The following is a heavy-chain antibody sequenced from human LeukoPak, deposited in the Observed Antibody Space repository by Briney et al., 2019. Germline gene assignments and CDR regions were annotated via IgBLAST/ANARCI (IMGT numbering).Heavy chain of an antibody. CDR1: GFTFSTYD. CDR2: IWYDGSNK. CDR3: ARDGGAGLDY. Sequence: GGSLRFSCAAPGFTFSTYDMHWVRQAPGKGLEWVAVIWYDGSNKYYADSVKGRFTISRDNSKNTLYLQMNSLRAEDTAVYYCARDGGAGLDYWGQGVLVTVSS. D-gene: IGHD3-16*01. J-gene: IGHJ4*02. V-gene: IGHV3-33*01.